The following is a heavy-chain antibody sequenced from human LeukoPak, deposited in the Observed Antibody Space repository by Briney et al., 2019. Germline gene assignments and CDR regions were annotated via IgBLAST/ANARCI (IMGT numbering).Heavy chain of an antibody. V-gene: IGHV4-59*01. CDR3: AREITIAAAGTVAFDY. D-gene: IGHD6-13*01. J-gene: IGHJ4*02. CDR1: GGSISSYY. CDR2: IYYSGST. Sequence: SETLSLTCTVSGGSISSYYWSWIRQPPGKGLEWIGYIYYSGSTNYNPSLKSRVIISVDTSKNQFSLKLSSVTAADTAVYYCAREITIAAAGTVAFDYWGQGTLVTVSS.